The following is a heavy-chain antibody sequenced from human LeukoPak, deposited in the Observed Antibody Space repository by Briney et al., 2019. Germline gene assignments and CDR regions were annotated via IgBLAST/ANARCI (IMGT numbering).Heavy chain of an antibody. V-gene: IGHV3-30*02. CDR1: GLTFSSYG. CDR3: ARQLTHYDFWSGDNWFDP. CDR2: IRHDGSNK. Sequence: GGSLRLSCAASGLTFSSYGMHWVRQAPGKGLERVAFIRHDGSNKYYADSVKGRFTISRDNSKNTLYLQMNSLRAEDTAVYYCARQLTHYDFWSGDNWFDPWGQGTLVTVSS. D-gene: IGHD3-3*01. J-gene: IGHJ5*02.